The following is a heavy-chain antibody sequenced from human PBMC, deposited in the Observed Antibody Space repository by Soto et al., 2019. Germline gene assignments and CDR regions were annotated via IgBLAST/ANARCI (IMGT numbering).Heavy chain of an antibody. CDR2: IIPNFGTT. CDR3: ARDKVLWFGELLGYYYYGMDV. J-gene: IGHJ6*02. V-gene: IGHV1-69*06. D-gene: IGHD3-10*01. CDR1: GGTFSSYA. Sequence: SVKVSCKASGGTFSSYAISWVRQAPGQGLEWMGWIIPNFGTTNYAQKLQGRVTITADTSTSTAYMELRSLRSEDTAVYYCARDKVLWFGELLGYYYYGMDVWGQGTTVTVSS.